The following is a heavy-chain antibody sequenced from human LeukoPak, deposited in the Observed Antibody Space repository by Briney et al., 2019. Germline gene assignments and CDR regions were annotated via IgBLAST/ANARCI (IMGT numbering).Heavy chain of an antibody. D-gene: IGHD4-17*01. J-gene: IGHJ4*02. Sequence: GGSLRLSCAASGFTFSSYEMNWVRQAPGKGLEWVSYISSSGSTIYYADSVKGRFIISRDNAKNSLYLQMNSLRAEDTAVYYCARDPGDYDSDYWGQGTLVTVSS. V-gene: IGHV3-48*03. CDR1: GFTFSSYE. CDR3: ARDPGDYDSDY. CDR2: ISSSGSTI.